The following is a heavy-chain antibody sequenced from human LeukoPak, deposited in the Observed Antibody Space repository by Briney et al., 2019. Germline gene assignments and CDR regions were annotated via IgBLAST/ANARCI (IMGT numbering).Heavy chain of an antibody. CDR1: GFTFSSYA. J-gene: IGHJ4*02. CDR2: ISYDGSNK. V-gene: IGHV3-30-3*02. Sequence: GGSLRLSCAASGFTFSSYAMHWVRQAPGKGLEWVAVISYDGSNKYYADSVKGRFTISRDNSKNTLYLQMNSLRAEDTAVYYCAKNHYFDYWGQGTLVTVSS. CDR3: AKNHYFDY.